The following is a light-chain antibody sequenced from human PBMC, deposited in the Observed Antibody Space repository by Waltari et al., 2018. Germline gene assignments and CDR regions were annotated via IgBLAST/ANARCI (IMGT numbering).Light chain of an antibody. V-gene: IGLV1-47*01. CDR1: SSNLGRYY. CDR2: GNN. J-gene: IGLJ2*01. CDR3: AAWDDRLRGVV. Sequence: QSLLTQPPSASGTPGQRVTIPCSGSSSNLGRYYVYWYQQLPGTAPKLLIDGNNQRPSVVPDRFSGSKSGTSGSLAISGLRSEEEADYYCAAWDDRLRGVVFGGGTKLTV.